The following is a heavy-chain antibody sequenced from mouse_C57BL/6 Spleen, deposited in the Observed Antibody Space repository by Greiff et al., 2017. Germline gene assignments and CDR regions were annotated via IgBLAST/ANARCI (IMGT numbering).Heavy chain of an antibody. CDR3: TRGRDYYGSRYFDV. V-gene: IGHV5-9-1*02. CDR2: ISSGGDYI. J-gene: IGHJ1*03. CDR1: GFTFSSYA. D-gene: IGHD1-1*01. Sequence: EVKVVESGEGLVKPGGSLKLSCAASGFTFSSYAMSWVRQTPEKRLEWVAYISSGGDYIYYADTVKGRFTISRDNARNTLYLQMSSLKSEDTAMYYCTRGRDYYGSRYFDVWGTGTTVTVSS.